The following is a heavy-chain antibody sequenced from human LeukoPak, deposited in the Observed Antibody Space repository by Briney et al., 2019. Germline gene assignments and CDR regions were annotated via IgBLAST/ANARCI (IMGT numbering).Heavy chain of an antibody. CDR2: MNPNSGNT. V-gene: IGHV1-8*01. J-gene: IGHJ6*03. CDR1: GYTFTSYD. Sequence: ASVKVSCKASGYTFTSYDINWVRQAPGQGLEWMGWMNPNSGNTAYAHKFQGRVTMTSNPSISTAYMELSSLRSEDTAVYYCARGGGSYPYYYYYYMDVWGKGTTVTVSS. CDR3: ARGGGSYPYYYYYYMDV. D-gene: IGHD1-26*01.